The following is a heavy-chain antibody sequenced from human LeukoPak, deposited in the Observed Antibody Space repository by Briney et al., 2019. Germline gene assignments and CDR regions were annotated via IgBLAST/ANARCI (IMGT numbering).Heavy chain of an antibody. CDR1: GGSFSGHY. J-gene: IGHJ4*02. CDR2: IKGDGSEK. V-gene: IGHV3-7*01. D-gene: IGHD3-22*01. Sequence: PSETLSLTCAVYGGSFSGHYWSWVRQAPGEGLEWVVSIKGDGSEKYYVDSVKGRFTISRDNAKNSLYLQMNSLRAEDTAVYYCARDRGWRSSGYYLYYFDFWGQGTLVTVSS. CDR3: ARDRGWRSSGYYLYYFDF.